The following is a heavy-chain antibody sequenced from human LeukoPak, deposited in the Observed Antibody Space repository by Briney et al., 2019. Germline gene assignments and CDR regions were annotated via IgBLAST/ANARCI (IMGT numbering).Heavy chain of an antibody. D-gene: IGHD4-17*01. Sequence: SETLSLTCTVSGGSISSYYWNWIRQPPGKGLEWVGYIYYTGSANYNPSLKSRVTISVDTSKNQFSLKLSSVTAADTAVYYRARARDYAVTTTPFDYWGQGTLVTVSS. CDR3: ARARDYAVTTTPFDY. J-gene: IGHJ4*02. CDR2: IYYTGSA. CDR1: GGSISSYY. V-gene: IGHV4-59*01.